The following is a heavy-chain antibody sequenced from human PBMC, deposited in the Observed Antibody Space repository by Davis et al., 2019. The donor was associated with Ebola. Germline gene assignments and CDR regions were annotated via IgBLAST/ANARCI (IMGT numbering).Heavy chain of an antibody. Sequence: GESLKISCAASGFTFSSYWMSWVRQAPGKGLEWVANIKQDGSEKYYVDSVKGRFTISRDNSKNTMYLQMNSLRAEDTALYYCVVVGYYFEYWGQGTLVTVSS. CDR2: IKQDGSEK. D-gene: IGHD3-16*01. CDR1: GFTFSSYW. CDR3: VVVGYYFEY. V-gene: IGHV3-7*03. J-gene: IGHJ4*02.